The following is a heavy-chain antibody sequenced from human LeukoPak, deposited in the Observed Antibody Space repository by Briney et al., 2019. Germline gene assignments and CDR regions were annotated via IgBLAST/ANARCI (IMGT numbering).Heavy chain of an antibody. V-gene: IGHV3-66*01. CDR1: GFTVSSNY. CDR2: IYSGGST. J-gene: IGHJ5*02. D-gene: IGHD6-13*01. Sequence: GGSLRLSCAASGFTVSSNYMSWVRQAPGKGLEWVSVIYSGGSTYYADSVKGRFTISRDNSKNTLYLQMNSLRAEATAVYYCARVRLSGSSWYVDWFDPWGQGTLVTVSS. CDR3: ARVRLSGSSWYVDWFDP.